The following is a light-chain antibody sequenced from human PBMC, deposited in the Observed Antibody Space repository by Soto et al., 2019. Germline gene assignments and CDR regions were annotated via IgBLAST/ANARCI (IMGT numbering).Light chain of an antibody. V-gene: IGKV3-15*01. CDR3: NHYNEWRT. CDR2: DAS. Sequence: EVVMTQSPATLSVSPGERATLSCRARQYISKYLAWYQQRPGQAPRLLIYDASTRATGIPDRFSGSGSGTEFTLTISRLQSEDVAVYYCNHYNEWRTFGQGPKVESK. J-gene: IGKJ1*01. CDR1: QYISKY.